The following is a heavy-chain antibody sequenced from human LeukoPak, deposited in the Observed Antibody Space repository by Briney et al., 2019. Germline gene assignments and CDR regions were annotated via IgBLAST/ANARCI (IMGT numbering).Heavy chain of an antibody. CDR2: IYYSGTT. J-gene: IGHJ4*02. CDR1: GASVNSYY. D-gene: IGHD1-26*01. Sequence: PSETLSLTCTVSGASVNSYYWDWIRQPPGKGLEWIGYIYYSGTTDYNPSLKSRVTISVDTSNNQFSLKVSSVTAADTAVYYCARSSGTYRSFDYWGQGTLVTVSS. CDR3: ARSSGTYRSFDY. V-gene: IGHV4-59*02.